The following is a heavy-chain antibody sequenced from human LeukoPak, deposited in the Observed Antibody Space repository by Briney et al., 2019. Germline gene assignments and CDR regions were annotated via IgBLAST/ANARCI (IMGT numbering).Heavy chain of an antibody. CDR2: IYYSGST. CDR3: ARDTDQYCGRDCYVDY. J-gene: IGHJ4*02. CDR1: GGSISSSSYY. V-gene: IGHV4-39*07. Sequence: SETLSLTCTVSGGSISSSSYYWGWIRQPPGKGLEWIGSIYYSGSTYYNPSLKSRVTISVDTSKNQFSLKLSSVTAADTAVYYCARDTDQYCGRDCYVDYWGQGTLVTVSS. D-gene: IGHD2-21*02.